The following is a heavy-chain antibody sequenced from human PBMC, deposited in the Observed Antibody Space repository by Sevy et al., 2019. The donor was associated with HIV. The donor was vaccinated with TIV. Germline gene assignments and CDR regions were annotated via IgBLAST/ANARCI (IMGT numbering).Heavy chain of an antibody. D-gene: IGHD1-1*01. CDR2: INWDGGST. CDR1: GFTFDDYT. V-gene: IGHV3-43*01. Sequence: GGSLRLSCAASGFTFDDYTMHWVRQAPGKGLEWVSLINWDGGSTYYADSVKGGFTISRDNSKDSLYLKMSSLRPEDTAFYYCAKSRKLYAGSPLDYWGQGTLVTVSS. J-gene: IGHJ4*02. CDR3: AKSRKLYAGSPLDY.